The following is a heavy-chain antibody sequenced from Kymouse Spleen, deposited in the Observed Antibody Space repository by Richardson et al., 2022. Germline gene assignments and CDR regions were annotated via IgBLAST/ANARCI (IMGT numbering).Heavy chain of an antibody. J-gene: IGHJ6*02. CDR2: IYYSGST. CDR3: AADSSSWYYYYYGMDV. CDR1: GGSVSSGSYY. Sequence: QVQLQESGPGLVKPSETLSLTCTVSGGSVSSGSYYWSWIRQPPGKGLEWIGYIYYSGSTNYNPSLKSRVTISVDTSKNQFSLKLSSVTAADTAVYYCAADSSSWYYYYYGMDVWGQGTTVTVSS. V-gene: IGHV4-61*01. D-gene: IGHD6-13*01.